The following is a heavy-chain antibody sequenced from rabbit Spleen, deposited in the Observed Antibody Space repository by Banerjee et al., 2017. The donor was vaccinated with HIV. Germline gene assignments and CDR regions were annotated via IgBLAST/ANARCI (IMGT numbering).Heavy chain of an antibody. V-gene: IGHV1S45*01. CDR1: GFSFSSSDY. Sequence: QEQLVESGGGLVKPGASLTLICTASGFSFSSSDYMCWVRQAPGKGLEWIACINAATAKPVYATWASGRFTISRTSSTTVTLRMTSLTAADRATYFCARDLVGVIGWNFYLWGQGTLVTVS. J-gene: IGHJ4*01. CDR2: INAATAKP. CDR3: ARDLVGVIGWNFYL. D-gene: IGHD2-1*01.